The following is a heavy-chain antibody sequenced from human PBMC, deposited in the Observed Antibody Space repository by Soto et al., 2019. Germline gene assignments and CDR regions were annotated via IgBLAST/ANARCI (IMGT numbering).Heavy chain of an antibody. CDR2: IYYSGST. CDR3: ARGPTVIYYYYGMDV. CDR1: GGSISSYY. V-gene: IGHV4-59*01. Sequence: QVQLQESGPGLVKPSETLSLTCTVSGGSISSYYWSWIRQPLGKGLEWIGYIYYSGSTNYNPSLKSRVTISVDTSKNQFSLKLSSVTAADTAVYYCARGPTVIYYYYGMDVWGQGTTVTVSS. D-gene: IGHD4-17*01. J-gene: IGHJ6*02.